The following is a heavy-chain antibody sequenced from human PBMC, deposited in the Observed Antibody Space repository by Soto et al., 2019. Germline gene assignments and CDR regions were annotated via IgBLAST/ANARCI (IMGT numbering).Heavy chain of an antibody. V-gene: IGHV3-74*01. CDR1: GFTLSSYW. J-gene: IGHJ4*02. CDR2: INIDGSST. D-gene: IGHD5-12*01. Sequence: EVQLVESGGGLVQPGGSLRLSCAASGFTLSSYWMHWVRQAPGKGLVWDSRINIDGSSTSYADSVKGRFTISRDNAKNTLYLQVNSLRAEDTAVYYCARSRDGYNFVGDCWGQGTLVTVSS. CDR3: ARSRDGYNFVGDC.